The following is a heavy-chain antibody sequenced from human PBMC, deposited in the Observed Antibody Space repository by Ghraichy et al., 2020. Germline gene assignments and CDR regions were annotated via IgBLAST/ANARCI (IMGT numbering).Heavy chain of an antibody. J-gene: IGHJ4*02. CDR3: ARASIAPFYFFDY. D-gene: IGHD3-9*01. Sequence: SETLSLTCTVSGGSISSSIYYWGWIRQPPGKGLEWIGNIYYDGSTYYNPSLKSPVTISLDTSKNHFSLRLRSVTAADTAVYYCARASIAPFYFFDYWGQGTLVTVPS. CDR1: GGSISSSIYY. V-gene: IGHV4-39*02. CDR2: IYYDGST.